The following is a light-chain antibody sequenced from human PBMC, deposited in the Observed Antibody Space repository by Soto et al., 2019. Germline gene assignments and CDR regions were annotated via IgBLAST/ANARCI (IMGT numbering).Light chain of an antibody. CDR1: QSVSSSY. CDR3: QQYDSSPKT. J-gene: IGKJ1*01. CDR2: GAS. Sequence: IMLTQSPGTLSLTPGERATLSCRASQSVSSSYLAWYQQKPGQAPRLLIYGASSRATGIPDRFSGSGSGTDFTLTISRLEPEDFAVYYCQQYDSSPKTFGQGTKVDI. V-gene: IGKV3-20*01.